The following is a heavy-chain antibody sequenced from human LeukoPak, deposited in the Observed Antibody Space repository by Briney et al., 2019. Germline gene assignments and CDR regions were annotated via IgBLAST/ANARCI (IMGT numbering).Heavy chain of an antibody. D-gene: IGHD3-9*01. CDR1: GYTLTELS. Sequence: ASVKVSCKVSGYTLTELSMHWVRQAPGKGLEWMGGFDPEDGETIYAQKFQGRVTITADESTSTAYMELSSLRSEDTAVYYCARGRGLRYFDWGARGYWGQGTLVTVSS. CDR3: ARGRGLRYFDWGARGY. CDR2: FDPEDGET. J-gene: IGHJ4*02. V-gene: IGHV1-24*01.